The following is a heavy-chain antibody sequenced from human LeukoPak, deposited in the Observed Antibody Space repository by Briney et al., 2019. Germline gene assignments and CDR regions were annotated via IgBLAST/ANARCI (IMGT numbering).Heavy chain of an antibody. CDR3: ARGGPYGHSEHQYNWNSYYFDY. J-gene: IGHJ4*02. D-gene: IGHD1-20*01. CDR1: GGTFSSNI. Sequence: GASVKVSCKASGGTFSSNILNWVRQAPGQGLEWMGGIPIFGTADYAQKFQGRVTITADESTSTVYMELSSLRSEDTAVYYCARGGPYGHSEHQYNWNSYYFDYWGQGTLVTVSS. V-gene: IGHV1-69*13. CDR2: IPIFGTA.